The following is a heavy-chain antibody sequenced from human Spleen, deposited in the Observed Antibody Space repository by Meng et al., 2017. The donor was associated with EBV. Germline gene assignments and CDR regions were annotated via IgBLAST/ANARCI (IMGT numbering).Heavy chain of an antibody. CDR3: ARDLLGLRDYGAYFPY. D-gene: IGHD4-17*01. CDR1: AYTFSDYD. V-gene: IGHV1-18*01. Sequence: VKHPEPPSKCSSKAAAYTFSDYDNIGVRQAPGRGLEWMGWSSPYNGNTKYAQKLQDRVTMTTDTSTSTAYMELRSLRSDDTAIYYCARDLLGLRDYGAYFPYWGQGALVTVSS. CDR2: SSPYNGNT. J-gene: IGHJ4*02.